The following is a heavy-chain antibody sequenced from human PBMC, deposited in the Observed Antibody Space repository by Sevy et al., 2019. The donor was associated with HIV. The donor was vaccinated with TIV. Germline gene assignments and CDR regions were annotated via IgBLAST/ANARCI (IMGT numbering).Heavy chain of an antibody. CDR1: GYSISNGYY. Sequence: SETLSLTCPVSGYSISNGYYWGWIRQPPGKGLEWIGSIYHSGSSYYNPPLKSRVTISVDTSKNQISLKLGSVTAADTAVYYCARITMGGTGKGYFDSWGQGTLVTVSS. J-gene: IGHJ4*02. CDR3: ARITMGGTGKGYFDS. D-gene: IGHD3-10*01. V-gene: IGHV4-38-2*01. CDR2: IYHSGSS.